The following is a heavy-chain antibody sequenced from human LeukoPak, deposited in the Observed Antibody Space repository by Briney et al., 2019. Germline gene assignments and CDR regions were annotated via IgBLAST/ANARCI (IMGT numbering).Heavy chain of an antibody. CDR2: IYTSGST. V-gene: IGHV4-61*02. D-gene: IGHD6-13*01. Sequence: PSETLSLTCTVSGGSISSGSYYWSWIRQPAGKGLEWIGRIYTSGSTNYNPSLKSRVTISVDTSKNQCPLKLSSVTAADTAVYYCARAAAAGLDYWGQGTRVTVSS. J-gene: IGHJ4*02. CDR3: ARAAAAGLDY. CDR1: GGSISSGSYY.